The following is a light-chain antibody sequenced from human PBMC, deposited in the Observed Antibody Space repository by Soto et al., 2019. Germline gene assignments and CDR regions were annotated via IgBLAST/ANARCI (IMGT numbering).Light chain of an antibody. CDR3: SSFTNTITRYA. Sequence: QSVLTQPASVSGSPGQSSTISCTGTSSDVGGSNYVSWFQHHPGKAPKLIIYEVSYRPSGVSNRFSGSKSGDTASLTISGLQAEDAADYYCSSFTNTITRYAFGTGTKVTVL. J-gene: IGLJ1*01. CDR1: SSDVGGSNY. CDR2: EVS. V-gene: IGLV2-14*01.